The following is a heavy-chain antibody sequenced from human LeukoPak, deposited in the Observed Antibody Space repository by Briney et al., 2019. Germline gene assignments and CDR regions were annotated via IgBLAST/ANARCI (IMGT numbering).Heavy chain of an antibody. D-gene: IGHD1-26*01. J-gene: IGHJ6*02. Sequence: PSETLSLTCTASGGSISSYYWSWIRQPAGKGLEWIGRIYTSGSTNYNPSLKSRVTMSVDTSKNQFSLKLSSVTAADTAVYYCARQSSRYYYYGMDVWGQGTTVTVSS. V-gene: IGHV4-4*07. CDR2: IYTSGST. CDR1: GGSISSYY. CDR3: ARQSSRYYYYGMDV.